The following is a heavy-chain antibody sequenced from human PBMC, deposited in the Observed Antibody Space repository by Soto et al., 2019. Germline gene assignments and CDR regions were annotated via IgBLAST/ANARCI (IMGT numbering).Heavy chain of an antibody. V-gene: IGHV1-69*12. D-gene: IGHD3-22*01. CDR1: GGSLSNYG. CDR2: IIPVFGTP. CDR3: ARGDATKIVVTTYYAMDV. J-gene: IGHJ6*02. Sequence: QVQLVQSGAEVKKPGSSVKVSCKASGGSLSNYGISWVRQAPGQGLEWMGAIIPVFGTPNYAQKFQDRVTITADESTTTVYMEVRSPTSEDTAGYYCARGDATKIVVTTYYAMDVWGQGTTVTVSS.